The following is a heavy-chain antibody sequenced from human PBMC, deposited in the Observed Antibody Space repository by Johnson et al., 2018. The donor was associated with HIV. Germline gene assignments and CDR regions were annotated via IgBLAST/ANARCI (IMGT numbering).Heavy chain of an antibody. V-gene: IGHV3-30*02. CDR3: ARERATLWFRASGAAFDI. J-gene: IGHJ3*02. CDR1: GFTFSSYG. D-gene: IGHD3-10*01. CDR2: IQYDGSNK. Sequence: QVQLVESGGGVVQPGGSLRLSCAASGFTFSSYGIHWVRQAPGKGLEWVAFIQYDGSNKHYADSVKGRLTIPRDNAKNSLYLQMNSLRAEDTAVYYCARERATLWFRASGAAFDIWGQGTIVTVSS.